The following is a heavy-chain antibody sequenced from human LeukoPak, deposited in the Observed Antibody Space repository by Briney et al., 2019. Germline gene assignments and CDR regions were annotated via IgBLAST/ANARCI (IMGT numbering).Heavy chain of an antibody. CDR3: ARDIGSGDNYFDY. D-gene: IGHD6-19*01. CDR2: INPNSGGT. Sequence: ASVKVSCKASGYTFTGYYMHWVRQAPGQGLEWMGWINPNSGGTNYAQKSQGWVTMTRDTSISTAYMELSRLRSDDTAVYYCARDIGSGDNYFDYWGQGTLVTVSS. CDR1: GYTFTGYY. V-gene: IGHV1-2*04. J-gene: IGHJ4*02.